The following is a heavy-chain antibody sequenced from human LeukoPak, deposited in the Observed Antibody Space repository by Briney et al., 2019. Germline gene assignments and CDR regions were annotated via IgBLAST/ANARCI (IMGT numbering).Heavy chain of an antibody. J-gene: IGHJ4*02. D-gene: IGHD1-14*01. CDR3: ARDLTLGKPDYFDH. V-gene: IGHV3-30-3*01. CDR1: GFSFTNYD. CDR2: TSLDGSTK. Sequence: QPGGSLRLSCVASGFSFTNYDIHWVRQAPGRGLEWVAVTSLDGSTKLYTDTVRGRFITSRDNSKNTLYLQMDSLRAEDTAVYYCARDLTLGKPDYFDHWGQGTLVTVSS.